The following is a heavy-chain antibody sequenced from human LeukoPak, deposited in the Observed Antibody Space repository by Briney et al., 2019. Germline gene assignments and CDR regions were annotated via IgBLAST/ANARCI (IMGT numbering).Heavy chain of an antibody. CDR1: GFTFSSYE. CDR2: ISSSSSTI. CDR3: ARESLAGAFDI. V-gene: IGHV3-48*03. Sequence: PGGSLRLSCAASGFTFSSYEMNWVRQAPGKGLEWVSYISSSSSTIYYADSVKGRFTISRDNAKNSLYLQMNSLRAEDTAVYYCARESLAGAFDIWGQGTMVTVSS. J-gene: IGHJ3*02. D-gene: IGHD6-19*01.